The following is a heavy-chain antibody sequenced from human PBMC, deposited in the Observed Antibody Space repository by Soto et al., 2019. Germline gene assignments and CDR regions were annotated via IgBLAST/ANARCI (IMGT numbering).Heavy chain of an antibody. CDR3: AREKYDSSFDY. V-gene: IGHV4-59*01. CDR1: GGSISSCY. J-gene: IGHJ4*02. Sequence: SSETLSLTCTVSGGSISSCYWSWIRQPPGKGLEWIGYISYSGSTNYNPSLKSRVTISVDASRNQFSLRLSSVTAADTAIYYCAREKYDSSFDYWGQGTLVTVSS. D-gene: IGHD3-22*01. CDR2: ISYSGST.